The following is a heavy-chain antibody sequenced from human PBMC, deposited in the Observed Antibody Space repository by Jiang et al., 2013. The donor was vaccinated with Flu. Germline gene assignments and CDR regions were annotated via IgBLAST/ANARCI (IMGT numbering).Heavy chain of an antibody. CDR3: ARAKQTGAYYYYGMDV. CDR2: IYYSGST. D-gene: IGHD1-26*01. J-gene: IGHJ6*02. Sequence: GPGLVKPSQTLSLTCTVSGGSISSGGYYWSWIRQHPGKGLEWIGYIYYSGSTYYNPSLKSRVTISVDTSKNQFSLKLSSVTAADTAVYYCARAKQTGAYYYYGMDVWGQGTTVTVSS. V-gene: IGHV4-31*03. CDR1: GGSISSGGYY.